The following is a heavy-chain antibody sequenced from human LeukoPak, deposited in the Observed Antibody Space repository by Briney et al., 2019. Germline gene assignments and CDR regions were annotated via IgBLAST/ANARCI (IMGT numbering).Heavy chain of an antibody. Sequence: SGGSLRLSCAASGFTFSSYEMNWVRQAPGEGLQWVPHISSSGSSIYYADSVKGRFTISRDNAKNSLYLQMNSLRAEDTAVYYCARGTPVSVWGQGTLVTVSS. CDR2: ISSSGSSI. V-gene: IGHV3-48*03. J-gene: IGHJ4*02. CDR3: ARGTPVSV. D-gene: IGHD1-14*01. CDR1: GFTFSSYE.